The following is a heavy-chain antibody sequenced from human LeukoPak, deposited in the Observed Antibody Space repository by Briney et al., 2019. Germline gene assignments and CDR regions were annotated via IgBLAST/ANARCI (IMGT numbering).Heavy chain of an antibody. CDR1: GGSFSGYY. CDR2: INHSGST. Sequence: SETLSLTCAVYGGSFSGYYWSWIRQPPGKGLEWIGGINHSGSTNYNPSLKSRVTISVDTSKNQFSLKLSSVTAADTAVYYCATSVVPAASHSRGFDYWGQGTLVTVSS. J-gene: IGHJ4*02. D-gene: IGHD2-2*01. V-gene: IGHV4-34*01. CDR3: ATSVVPAASHSRGFDY.